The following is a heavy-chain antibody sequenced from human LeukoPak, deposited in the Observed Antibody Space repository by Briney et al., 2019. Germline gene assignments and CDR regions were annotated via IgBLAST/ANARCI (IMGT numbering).Heavy chain of an antibody. D-gene: IGHD1-7*01. CDR3: ARETGTSYYFDY. CDR1: RFTFSSYW. CDR2: IKQDGSEK. J-gene: IGHJ4*02. V-gene: IGHV3-7*01. Sequence: GGSLRLSCATSRFTFSSYWMSWARQAPGKGLEWVANIKQDGSEKYYVDSVKGRFTISRDNAKNSLYLQMNSLRAEDTAVYYCARETGTSYYFDYWGQGTLVTVSS.